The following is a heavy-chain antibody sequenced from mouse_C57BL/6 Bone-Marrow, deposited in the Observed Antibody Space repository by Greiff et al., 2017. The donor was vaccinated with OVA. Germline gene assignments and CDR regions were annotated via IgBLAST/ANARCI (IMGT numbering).Heavy chain of an antibody. Sequence: VQLQQSGPELVKPGASVKIPCKASGYTFTDYNMDWVKQSHGKSLEWIGDINPNNGGTIYNQKFKGKATLTIDNSSSTAYMERRSLTSEDTAVYYYAGGGYGSSFAWFAYWGQGTLVTVSA. V-gene: IGHV1-18*01. J-gene: IGHJ3*01. CDR3: AGGGYGSSFAWFAY. D-gene: IGHD1-1*01. CDR2: INPNNGGT. CDR1: GYTFTDYN.